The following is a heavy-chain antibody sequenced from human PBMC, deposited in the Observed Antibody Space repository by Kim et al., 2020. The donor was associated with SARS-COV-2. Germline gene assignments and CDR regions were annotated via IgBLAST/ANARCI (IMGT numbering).Heavy chain of an antibody. J-gene: IGHJ4*02. Sequence: GGSLRLSCAASGFTFSSYSMNWVRQAPGKGLEWVSSISSSSSYIYYADSVKGRFTISRDNAKNSLYLQMNSLRAEDTAVYYCARDLWRELQTGSFDYWGQGTLVTVSS. V-gene: IGHV3-21*01. CDR3: ARDLWRELQTGSFDY. CDR1: GFTFSSYS. D-gene: IGHD1-26*01. CDR2: ISSSSSYI.